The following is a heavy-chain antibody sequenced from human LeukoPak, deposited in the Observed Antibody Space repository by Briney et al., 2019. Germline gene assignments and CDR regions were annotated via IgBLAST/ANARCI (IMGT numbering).Heavy chain of an antibody. CDR3: ARGRPGGHLGY. CDR1: GGSISSGGYS. V-gene: IGHV4-30-2*01. J-gene: IGHJ4*02. D-gene: IGHD3-16*01. CDR2: IYHSGST. Sequence: SETLSLTCAVSGGSISSGGYSWSWIRQPPGKGLEWIGYIYHSGSTYYNPSLKSRVTISVDRSKNQFSLKLSSVTAADTAVYYCARGRPGGHLGYWGQGTLVTVSS.